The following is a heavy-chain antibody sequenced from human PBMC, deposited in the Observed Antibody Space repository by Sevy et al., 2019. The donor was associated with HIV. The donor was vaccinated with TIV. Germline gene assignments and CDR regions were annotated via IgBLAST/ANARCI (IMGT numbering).Heavy chain of an antibody. CDR3: ARPTTVTRQRDYYYYYGMDV. V-gene: IGHV1-69*13. J-gene: IGHJ6*02. CDR2: IIPIFGTA. CDR1: GGTFSSYA. D-gene: IGHD4-17*01. Sequence: ASVKVSCKASGGTFSSYAISWVRQAPGQGLEWMGGIIPIFGTANYAQKFQGRVTITADESMSTAYMELSSLRSEDTAVYYCARPTTVTRQRDYYYYYGMDVWGQGTTVTVSS.